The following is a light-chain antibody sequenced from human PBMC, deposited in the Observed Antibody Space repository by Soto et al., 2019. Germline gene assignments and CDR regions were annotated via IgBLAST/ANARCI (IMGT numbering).Light chain of an antibody. CDR3: SSYAGSNNMV. CDR1: SSDVGGYNS. J-gene: IGLJ2*01. CDR2: EVS. V-gene: IGLV2-8*01. Sequence: QSALTQPPSASGSPGQSVTIPCTGTSSDVGGYNSVSWYQQHPGKVPKLMIYEVSKRPSGVPDRFSGSKSANTASLTVSGLQAEDEADYYCSSYAGSNNMVFRGGTKLTVL.